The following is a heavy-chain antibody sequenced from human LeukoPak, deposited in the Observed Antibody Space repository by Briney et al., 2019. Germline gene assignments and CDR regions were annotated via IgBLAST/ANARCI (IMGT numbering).Heavy chain of an antibody. D-gene: IGHD3-3*01. J-gene: IGHJ4*02. CDR1: GGSFSGYY. CDR3: ESTYYDFWSGYYSASFDY. Sequence: SETLSLTCAVYGGSFSGYYWSWIRQPPGKGLEWIGEINHSGSTNYNPSLKSRVTISVDTSKNQFSLKLSSVTAADTAVYYCESTYYDFWSGYYSASFDYWGQGTLVTVSS. V-gene: IGHV4-34*01. CDR2: INHSGST.